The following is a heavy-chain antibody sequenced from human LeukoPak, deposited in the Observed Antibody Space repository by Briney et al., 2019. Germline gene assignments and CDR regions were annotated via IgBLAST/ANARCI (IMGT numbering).Heavy chain of an antibody. D-gene: IGHD6-6*01. CDR2: INHSGST. CDR1: GGSFSGYY. J-gene: IGHJ4*02. Sequence: SETLSLTCAVYGGSFSGYYWRWLRQPPGKGLEWIGEINHSGSTNYNPSLKRRVTISVDTSKNQFSLKRSSVTATDTAVYYCARGARTFDYWGQGTLVTVSS. CDR3: ARGARTFDY. V-gene: IGHV4-34*01.